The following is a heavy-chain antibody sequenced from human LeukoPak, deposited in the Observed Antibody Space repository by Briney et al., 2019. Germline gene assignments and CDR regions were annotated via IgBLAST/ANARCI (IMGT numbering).Heavy chain of an antibody. D-gene: IGHD2-2*01. CDR3: ARVGIVVVPAADPDY. V-gene: IGHV1-18*01. J-gene: IGHJ4*02. CDR2: ISAYNGNT. CDR1: GYTFTSYG. Sequence: ASVKVSCKASGYTFTSYGISWVRQAPGQGLEWMGWISAYNGNTNYAQKLQGRVTMTTDTSTSTAYVELRSLRSDDTAVYYCARVGIVVVPAADPDYWGQGTLVTVSS.